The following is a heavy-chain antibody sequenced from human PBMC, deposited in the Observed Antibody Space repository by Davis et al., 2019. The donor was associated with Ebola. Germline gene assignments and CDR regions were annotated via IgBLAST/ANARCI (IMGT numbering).Heavy chain of an antibody. D-gene: IGHD3-3*01. Sequence: ASVKVSCKASGYTFTGYYMHWVRQAPGQGLEWMGRINPNSGGTNYAQKFQGRVTMTRDTSISTAYMELSRLRSDDTAVYYCARDLATIFGVVTGNWFDPWGQGTLVTVSS. CDR1: GYTFTGYY. CDR2: INPNSGGT. CDR3: ARDLATIFGVVTGNWFDP. J-gene: IGHJ5*02. V-gene: IGHV1-2*06.